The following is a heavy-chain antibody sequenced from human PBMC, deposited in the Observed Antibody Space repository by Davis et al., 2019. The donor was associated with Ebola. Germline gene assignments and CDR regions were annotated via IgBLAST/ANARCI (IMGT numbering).Heavy chain of an antibody. J-gene: IGHJ6*04. D-gene: IGHD3-10*01. CDR1: GGSISSYY. CDR2: IYYSGST. V-gene: IGHV4-59*12. Sequence: MPSETLSLTCTVSGGSISSYYWSWIRQPPGKGLEWIGYIYYSGSTNYNPSLKSRVTISVDKSKNQFSLRLSSVTAADTAVYYCARRITILRGRDNYYGMDVWGKGTTVTVSS. CDR3: ARRITILRGRDNYYGMDV.